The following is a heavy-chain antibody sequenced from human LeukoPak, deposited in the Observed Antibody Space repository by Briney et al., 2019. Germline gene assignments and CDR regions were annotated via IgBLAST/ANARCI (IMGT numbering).Heavy chain of an antibody. J-gene: IGHJ3*02. D-gene: IGHD3-10*01. CDR1: GFIFSSYA. CDR2: IDNSGGVT. Sequence: GGSLRLSCTASGFIFSSYAMTWVRQAPGRGLEWVSGIDNSGGVTYYADSVRGRFTISRDNSKNTLYLQMDSLRAEDTAVYYCARGGIITSYAFEIWGQGAMVTVSS. V-gene: IGHV3-23*01. CDR3: ARGGIITSYAFEI.